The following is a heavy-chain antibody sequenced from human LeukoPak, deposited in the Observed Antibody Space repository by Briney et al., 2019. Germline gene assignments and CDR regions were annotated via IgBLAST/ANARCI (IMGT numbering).Heavy chain of an antibody. CDR1: GASIRSSY. CDR2: IYNRDT. J-gene: IGHJ5*02. Sequence: ASETLSLTCSVSGASIRSSYWSWLPQPPGKGLEGIAHIYNRDTNYNPSLQRRVTISLDTSKNQFSLKLTSVTAADTAVYYCAKNGRTWPSWGRGTLVTVSS. D-gene: IGHD2-8*01. CDR3: AKNGRTWPS. V-gene: IGHV4-59*03.